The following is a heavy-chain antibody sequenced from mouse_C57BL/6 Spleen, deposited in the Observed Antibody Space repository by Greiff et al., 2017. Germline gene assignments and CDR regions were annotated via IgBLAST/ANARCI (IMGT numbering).Heavy chain of an antibody. CDR3: TEGDGYSLFAY. D-gene: IGHD2-3*01. CDR2: IDPETGGT. Sequence: QVQLQQSGAELVRPGASVTLSCKASGYTFTDYEMHWVKQTPVHGLEWIGAIDPETGGTAYNQKFKGKAILTADKSSSTAYMELRSLTSEDSAVYYCTEGDGYSLFAYWGQGTLVTVSA. J-gene: IGHJ3*01. CDR1: GYTFTDYE. V-gene: IGHV1-15*01.